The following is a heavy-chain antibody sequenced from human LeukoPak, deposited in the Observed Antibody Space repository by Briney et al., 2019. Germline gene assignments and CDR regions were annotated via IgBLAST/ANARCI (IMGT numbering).Heavy chain of an antibody. Sequence: LRLSCAASGFTFNDYYMSWIRQAPGKGLEWLSYINIGGTNTHYADSVKGRFTISRDNAKNSLYLEMNNLRAEDTAVYYCATDGAGFDTWGQGGLVTVSS. CDR3: ATDGAGFDT. V-gene: IGHV3-11*01. CDR1: GFTFNDYY. CDR2: INIGGTNT. J-gene: IGHJ5*02.